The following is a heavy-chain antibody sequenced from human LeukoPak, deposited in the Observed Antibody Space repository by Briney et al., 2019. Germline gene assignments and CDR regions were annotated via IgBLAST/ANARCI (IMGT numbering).Heavy chain of an antibody. Sequence: SETLSLTCTVSGGSISSGDYYWSWIRQPPGKGLEWLGEINHSGSTNYNPSLKSRVTISVDTSKNQFSLKLSSVTAADTAVYYCARDGRGYLRWGQGTLVTVSS. CDR2: INHSGST. V-gene: IGHV4-39*07. D-gene: IGHD1-1*01. J-gene: IGHJ4*02. CDR3: ARDGRGYLR. CDR1: GGSISSGDYY.